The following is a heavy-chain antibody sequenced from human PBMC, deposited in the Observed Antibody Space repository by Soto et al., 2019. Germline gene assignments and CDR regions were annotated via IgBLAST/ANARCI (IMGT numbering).Heavy chain of an antibody. J-gene: IGHJ6*02. Sequence: SVKVSCKASGGTFSSYAISWVRQAPGQGLEWMGGIIPIFGTANYAQKFQGRVTITADKSTSTAYMELSSLRSEDTAVYYCARSGFWSGYYPNYYGMDLWGQGTTATVS. CDR3: ARSGFWSGYYPNYYGMDL. D-gene: IGHD3-3*01. V-gene: IGHV1-69*06. CDR1: GGTFSSYA. CDR2: IIPIFGTA.